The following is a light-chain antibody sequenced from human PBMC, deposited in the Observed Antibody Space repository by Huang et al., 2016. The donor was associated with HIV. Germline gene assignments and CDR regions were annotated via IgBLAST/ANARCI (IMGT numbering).Light chain of an antibody. CDR3: LQLNSYPGT. CDR1: QDISSH. CDR2: AAS. Sequence: IQLTQSPSSLSASVGDMVTITCRASQDISSHLAWYQQKPGKAPKLLIYAASTLESGVPSRFSGSGSGTAFTLTINNLRPEDFATYYCLQLNSYPGTFGPGTNVDV. V-gene: IGKV1-9*01. J-gene: IGKJ3*01.